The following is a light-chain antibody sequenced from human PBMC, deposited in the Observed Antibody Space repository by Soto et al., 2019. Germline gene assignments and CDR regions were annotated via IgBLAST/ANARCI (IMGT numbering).Light chain of an antibody. CDR2: SAS. Sequence: EIAMTQSPATLSVSPGERATLSCRASQSISTELAWYQQIPGQPPRLLIYSASTRATGVPARFTGSGSGSEFTLTISGLQSEDVAICYCQQGHHWPLTFGQGTRLEI. CDR1: QSISTE. V-gene: IGKV3-15*01. CDR3: QQGHHWPLT. J-gene: IGKJ2*01.